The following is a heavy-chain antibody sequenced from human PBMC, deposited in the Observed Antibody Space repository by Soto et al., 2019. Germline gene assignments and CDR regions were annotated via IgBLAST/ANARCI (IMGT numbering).Heavy chain of an antibody. CDR1: GGTFSSYA. V-gene: IGHV1-69*01. CDR2: IIPIFGTA. CDR3: AKLPAANIAARNDAFDI. J-gene: IGHJ3*02. Sequence: QVQLVQSGAEVKKPGSSVKVSCKASGGTFSSYAISWVRQAPGQGLEWMGGIIPIFGTANYVQKFQGRVTITADESTSTAYMELSSLRSEDTAVYYGAKLPAANIAARNDAFDIWGQGTMVAVSS. D-gene: IGHD6-6*01.